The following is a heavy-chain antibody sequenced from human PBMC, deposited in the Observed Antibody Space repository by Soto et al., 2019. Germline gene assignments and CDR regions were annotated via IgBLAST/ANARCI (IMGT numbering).Heavy chain of an antibody. J-gene: IGHJ4*02. CDR1: GGTFSSYA. V-gene: IGHV1-69*13. Sequence: ASVKVSCKASGGTFSSYAISWVRQAPGQGLEWMGGIIPIFGTANYAQKFQGRVTITADESTSTAYMELSSLRSEDTAVYYCARGYCSGGSCYAGGFYFDYWGQGTLVTVSS. D-gene: IGHD2-15*01. CDR2: IIPIFGTA. CDR3: ARGYCSGGSCYAGGFYFDY.